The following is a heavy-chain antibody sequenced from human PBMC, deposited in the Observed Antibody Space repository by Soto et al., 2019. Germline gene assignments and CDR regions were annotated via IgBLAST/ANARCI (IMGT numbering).Heavy chain of an antibody. CDR1: GDSINSGDYY. Sequence: QVQLQASGPRLVKPLQTLSLTCTVSGDSINSGDYYWSWIRQPPGRGLEWVGYSFYSGITDYNPSLTRRMTISMDTSKNQFSLRFNSVTAADTAVYFCARWWGVGVAGMDVWGQGTTVSVSS. CDR3: ARWWGVGVAGMDV. D-gene: IGHD2-15*01. V-gene: IGHV4-30-4*01. J-gene: IGHJ6*02. CDR2: SFYSGIT.